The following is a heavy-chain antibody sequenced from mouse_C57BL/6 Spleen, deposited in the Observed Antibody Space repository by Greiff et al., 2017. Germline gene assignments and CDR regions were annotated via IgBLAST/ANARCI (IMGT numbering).Heavy chain of an antibody. CDR3: ARGTTVVATSPYFDY. Sequence: QVQLQQSGAELMKPGASVKLSCKATGYTFTGYWIEWVKQRPGHGLEWIGEILPGSGSTNYNEKFKGKATFTADTSSNTAYMQLSSLTTEDSAIDYCARGTTVVATSPYFDYWGQGTTLTVSS. CDR1: GYTFTGYW. V-gene: IGHV1-9*01. D-gene: IGHD1-1*01. J-gene: IGHJ2*01. CDR2: ILPGSGST.